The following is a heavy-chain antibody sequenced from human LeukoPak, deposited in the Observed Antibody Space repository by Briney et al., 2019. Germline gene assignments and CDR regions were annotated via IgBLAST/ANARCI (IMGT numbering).Heavy chain of an antibody. J-gene: IGHJ4*02. V-gene: IGHV3-21*01. CDR1: GFTFSSYS. CDR3: ASAITSLAPVDY. CDR2: ISSSSSYI. D-gene: IGHD3-10*01. Sequence: GGSLRLSCAASGFTFSSYSMNWVRQAPGKGLEWVSSISSSSSYIYYADSVKGRFTISRDNAKNSLYLQMNSQRAEDTAVYYWASAITSLAPVDYWGQGTLVTVSS.